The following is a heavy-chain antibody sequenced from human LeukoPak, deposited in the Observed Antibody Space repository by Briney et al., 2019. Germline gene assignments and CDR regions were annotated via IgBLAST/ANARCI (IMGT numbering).Heavy chain of an antibody. D-gene: IGHD6-13*01. CDR3: AKVMAAALLPFDY. CDR1: GFTFSSYG. V-gene: IGHV3-30*02. CDR2: IRYDGSNK. Sequence: GGSLRLSCAASGFTFSSYGMHWVRQAPGKGLEWVAFIRYDGSNKYYADSVKGRFTISRDNSKNTLYLQMNSLRAEDTAVYYCAKVMAAALLPFDYWGQGTLVNVSS. J-gene: IGHJ4*02.